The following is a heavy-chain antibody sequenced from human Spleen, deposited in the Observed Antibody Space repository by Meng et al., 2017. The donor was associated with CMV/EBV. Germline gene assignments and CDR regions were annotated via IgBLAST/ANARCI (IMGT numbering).Heavy chain of an antibody. CDR2: ITGSGGST. Sequence: GGSLRLSCTASGFTFSSYAMSWVRQAPGKGLEWVSAITGSGGSTYYADSVKGRFTISRDNAKNSLYLQMNSLRAEDTAVYYCARDRTRYYYGMDVWGQGTTVTVSS. CDR1: GFTFSSYA. V-gene: IGHV3-23*01. CDR3: ARDRTRYYYGMDV. J-gene: IGHJ6*02.